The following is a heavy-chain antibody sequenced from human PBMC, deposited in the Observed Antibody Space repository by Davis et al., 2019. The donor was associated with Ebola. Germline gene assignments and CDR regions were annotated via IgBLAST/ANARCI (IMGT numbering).Heavy chain of an antibody. J-gene: IGHJ4*02. CDR2: IKQDRSEK. V-gene: IGHV3-7*03. CDR3: ARVDRYCSGGSCYYFDY. D-gene: IGHD2-15*01. CDR1: GFTFSSYW. Sequence: PGGSLRLSCAPSGFTFSSYWMSWVRQAPGKGLEWVANIKQDRSEKYYVESVKGRFTISRDNAKNSLYLQMNSLRAEDTAVYYCARVDRYCSGGSCYYFDYWGQGTLVTVSS.